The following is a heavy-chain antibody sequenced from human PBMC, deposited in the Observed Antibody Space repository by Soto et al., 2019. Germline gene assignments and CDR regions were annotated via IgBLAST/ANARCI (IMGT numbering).Heavy chain of an antibody. CDR1: AVTFTGFG. CDR2: INSDGSST. D-gene: IGHD5-12*01. J-gene: IGHJ6*02. V-gene: IGHV3-74*01. Sequence: GGSLGLSCAAAAVTFTGFGMDWVRQAPGKGLVWVSRINSDGSSTSYADSVKGRFTISRDNAKNTLYLQMNSLRAEDTAVYYCAALRFSGYYYYGMDVWGQGTTVTVS. CDR3: AALRFSGYYYYGMDV.